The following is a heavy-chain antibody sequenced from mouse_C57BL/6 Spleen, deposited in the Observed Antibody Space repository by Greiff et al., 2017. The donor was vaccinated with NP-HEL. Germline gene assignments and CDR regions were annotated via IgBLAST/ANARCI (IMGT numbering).Heavy chain of an antibody. CDR3: ARGTAQATFFDY. CDR2: IYPGSGST. V-gene: IGHV1-55*01. Sequence: QVQLQQPGAELVKPGASVKMSCKASGYTFTSYWITWVKQRPGQGLEWIGDIYPGSGSTNYNEKFKSKATLTVDTSSSTAYMQLSSLTSEDSAVYYCARGTAQATFFDYWGQGTTLTVSS. CDR1: GYTFTSYW. J-gene: IGHJ2*01. D-gene: IGHD3-2*02.